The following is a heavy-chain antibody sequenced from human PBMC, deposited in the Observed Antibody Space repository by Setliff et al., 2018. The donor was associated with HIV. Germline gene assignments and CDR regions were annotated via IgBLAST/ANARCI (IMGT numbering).Heavy chain of an antibody. CDR3: ARDSGGIIDDFDAFDI. CDR2: IKQDGSEK. V-gene: IGHV3-7*01. CDR1: GFTFSSHW. Sequence: GGSLRLSCAASGFTFSSHWMSWIRQAPGKGLEWVASIKQDGSEKYFVDSVKGRFTISRDNAKDSMFLQMNSLRVEDTAVYYCARDSGGIIDDFDAFDIWGQGTMVTVSS. D-gene: IGHD3-10*01. J-gene: IGHJ3*02.